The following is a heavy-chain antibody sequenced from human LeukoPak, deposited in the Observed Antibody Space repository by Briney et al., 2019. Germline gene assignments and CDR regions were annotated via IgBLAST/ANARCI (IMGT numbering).Heavy chain of an antibody. Sequence: SQTLSLTCTVSGGSLSSGSYYWSWIRPPAGKGLEWIGRIYTSGSTNYNPSLKSRVTISVDTSKNQFALKLSSVAAADTAVYYCAREVVRGVVDYWGQGTLVTVSS. D-gene: IGHD3-10*01. J-gene: IGHJ4*02. CDR3: AREVVRGVVDY. CDR2: IYTSGST. V-gene: IGHV4-61*02. CDR1: GGSLSSGSYY.